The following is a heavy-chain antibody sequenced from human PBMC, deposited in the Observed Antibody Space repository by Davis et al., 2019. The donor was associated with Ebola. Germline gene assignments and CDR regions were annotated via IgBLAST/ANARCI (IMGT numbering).Heavy chain of an antibody. J-gene: IGHJ6*04. CDR2: IHYLGNT. CDR3: ARGRLLEWPPTFYGLDV. D-gene: IGHD3-3*01. CDR1: GGSINNYF. Sequence: SETLSLTCTVSGGSINNYFWSWIRQPPGKGLEWIGNIHYLGNTNYNPSLKSRVTMSVDTSKSQFSLKLSSVTAADTAVYYCARGRLLEWPPTFYGLDVWGKGTTVTVSS. V-gene: IGHV4-59*01.